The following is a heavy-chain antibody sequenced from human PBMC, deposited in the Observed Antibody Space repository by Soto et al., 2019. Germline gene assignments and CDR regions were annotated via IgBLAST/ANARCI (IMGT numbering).Heavy chain of an antibody. CDR3: ASAVLGYCSGGSCYATDYYYYYGMDV. Sequence: SVKVSCKASGGTFSSYTISWVRQAPGQGLEWMGGIIPIFGTANYAQKSQGRVTITADESTSTAYMELSSLRSEDTAVYYCASAVLGYCSGGSCYATDYYYYYGMDVWGQGTTVTVSS. CDR2: IIPIFGTA. D-gene: IGHD2-15*01. CDR1: GGTFSSYT. V-gene: IGHV1-69*13. J-gene: IGHJ6*02.